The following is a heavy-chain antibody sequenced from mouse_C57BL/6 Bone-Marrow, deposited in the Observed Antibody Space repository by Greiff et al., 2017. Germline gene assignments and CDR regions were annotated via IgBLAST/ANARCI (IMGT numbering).Heavy chain of an antibody. J-gene: IGHJ3*01. D-gene: IGHD1-1*01. CDR3: ARRPYYDGSSYWFAY. CDR2: IYPRSGNT. V-gene: IGHV1-81*01. Sequence: QVQLQQSGAELARPGASVKLSCKASGYTFTSYGISWVKQRTGQGLEWIGEIYPRSGNTYYNEKFKGKATLTADKSSSTAYMELRSLTSEDSAVYFCARRPYYDGSSYWFAYWGQGTLVTVSA. CDR1: GYTFTSYG.